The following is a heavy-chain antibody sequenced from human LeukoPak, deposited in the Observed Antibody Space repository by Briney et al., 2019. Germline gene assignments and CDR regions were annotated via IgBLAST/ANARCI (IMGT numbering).Heavy chain of an antibody. CDR2: IYYSGST. Sequence: SETLSLTCTVSGGSISSSTYYWGWIRQPPGKGLEWIGSIYYSGSTYYNPSLKSRVTISVDTSKNQFSLKLSSVTAADTAVYYCARGYSIAYWGQGSLVTVSS. D-gene: IGHD1-26*01. V-gene: IGHV4-39*07. CDR3: ARGYSIAY. J-gene: IGHJ4*02. CDR1: GGSISSSTYY.